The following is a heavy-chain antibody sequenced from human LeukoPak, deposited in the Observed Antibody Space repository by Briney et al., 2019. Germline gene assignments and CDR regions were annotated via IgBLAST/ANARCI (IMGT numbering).Heavy chain of an antibody. CDR2: ISYDGSNK. Sequence: GGSLRLSCAASGFTFSSYGMHWVRQAPGKGLEWVAVISYDGSNKYYADSVKGRFTMSRDNSKNSLYLQMNSLRAEDTAVYYCARALIGYYFDYWGQGTLVTVSS. CDR3: ARALIGYYFDY. CDR1: GFTFSSYG. D-gene: IGHD2-8*01. V-gene: IGHV3-30*03. J-gene: IGHJ4*02.